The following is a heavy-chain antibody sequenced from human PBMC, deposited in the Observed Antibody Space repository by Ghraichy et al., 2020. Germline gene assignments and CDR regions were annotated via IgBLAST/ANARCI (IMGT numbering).Heavy chain of an antibody. D-gene: IGHD2-8*01. CDR2: SGATGVP. V-gene: IGHV3-23*01. J-gene: IGHJ4*02. Sequence: GGSLRLSCAASGFTFVTAAVGWVRQAPGKGLEWVSFSGATGVPYYAESVRGRFTFSRDNSRNTLYLRMDSLRGDDTSIYYCTRGLSLTTTMVADYYFDFWGQGVQVTVSS. CDR1: GFTFVTAA. CDR3: TRGLSLTTTMVADYYFDF.